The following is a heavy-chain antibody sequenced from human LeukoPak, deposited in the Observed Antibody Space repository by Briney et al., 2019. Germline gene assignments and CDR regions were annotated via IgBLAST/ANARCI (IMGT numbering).Heavy chain of an antibody. J-gene: IGHJ4*02. V-gene: IGHV3-48*04. Sequence: GGSLRLSCAASGFTFSSYSMNWVRQAPGKGLEWVSYISQSSDRIYHADSVKGRFTISRDNAKNSLYLQMNSLRAEDTAVYYCARDSGWYLDYWGQGTLVTVSS. CDR2: ISQSSDRI. CDR3: ARDSGWYLDY. D-gene: IGHD6-19*01. CDR1: GFTFSSYS.